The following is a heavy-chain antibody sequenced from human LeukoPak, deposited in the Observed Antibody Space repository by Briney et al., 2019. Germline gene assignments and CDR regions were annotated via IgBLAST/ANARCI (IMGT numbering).Heavy chain of an antibody. CDR3: ARWSYIKVAATENY. V-gene: IGHV3-20*01. Sequence: PGGSLRLSCAASGFTFDDYGMSWVRQAPGKGLEWVSGITWNGDSPGYVDSVKGRFTISRDNAKNSLYLHLNSLRAEDTALYHCARWSYIKVAATENYWGQGTLVTVSS. D-gene: IGHD6-19*01. J-gene: IGHJ4*02. CDR1: GFTFDDYG. CDR2: ITWNGDSP.